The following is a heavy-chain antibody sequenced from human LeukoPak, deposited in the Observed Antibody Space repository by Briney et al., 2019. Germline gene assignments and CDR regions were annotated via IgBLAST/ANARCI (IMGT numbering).Heavy chain of an antibody. D-gene: IGHD1-1*01. CDR2: ISFDGSHK. CDR1: RFTFSACG. CDR3: AKGTAVDRQYFEN. V-gene: IGHV3-30*18. J-gene: IGHJ4*02. Sequence: QPGASLRLSCAASRFTFSACGMHWVRQAPGKGLEWVAAISFDGSHKYYADSVKGRFTISRDNSMNTLYLQMNSLRAEDTAVYYCAKGTAVDRQYFENWGQGTLVTVSS.